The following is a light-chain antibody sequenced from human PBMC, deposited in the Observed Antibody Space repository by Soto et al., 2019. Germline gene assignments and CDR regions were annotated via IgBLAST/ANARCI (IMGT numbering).Light chain of an antibody. V-gene: IGKV1-5*03. CDR3: QQYNSYRA. CDR1: QSFSSW. Sequence: DIQMTQSPSTLSASVGDTVTISCRASQSFSSWLAWYQQKPGKAPKLLIYKASSLQSGVPSRFSGSGSGTEFTLTINNLQPDDFATYYCQQYNSYRAFGQGTKV. CDR2: KAS. J-gene: IGKJ1*01.